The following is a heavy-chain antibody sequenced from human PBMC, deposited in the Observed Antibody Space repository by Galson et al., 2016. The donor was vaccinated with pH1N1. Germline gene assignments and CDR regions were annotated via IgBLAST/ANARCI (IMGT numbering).Heavy chain of an antibody. CDR1: GGTFSFYS. V-gene: IGHV1-69*13. J-gene: IGHJ4*02. D-gene: IGHD5-24*01. CDR2: IIPIFGTP. Sequence: SVKVSCKASGGTFSFYSFSWLRQAPGQGLEWMGGIIPIFGTPNYAQKFQGRVAITADESSSTAYMELSSLRSEDTAVYYCASHSLRDGYNLYYFAYWGQGTLVTVSS. CDR3: ASHSLRDGYNLYYFAY.